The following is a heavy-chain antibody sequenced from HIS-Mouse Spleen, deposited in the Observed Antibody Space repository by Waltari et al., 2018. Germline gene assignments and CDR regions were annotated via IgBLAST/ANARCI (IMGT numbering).Heavy chain of an antibody. CDR2: MNPNMGNT. D-gene: IGHD4-4*01. V-gene: IGHV1-8*01. CDR3: ARGHDYSNYFDY. J-gene: IGHJ4*01. CDR1: GYTFTSYD. Sequence: QVQLVQSGAEVKKPGASVKVSCKASGYTFTSYDINWVRQATGQGLEWRGWMNPNMGNTGYAQKFKGRVTMTRNTSISTAYMELSSLRSEDTAVYYCARGHDYSNYFDYWGHGTLVTVSS.